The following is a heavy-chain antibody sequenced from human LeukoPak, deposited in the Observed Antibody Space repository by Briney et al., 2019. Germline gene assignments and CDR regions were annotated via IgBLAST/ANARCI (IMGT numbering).Heavy chain of an antibody. D-gene: IGHD5-18*01. CDR2: IYHSGTTYSGST. J-gene: IGHJ4*02. CDR1: GASMSNYY. V-gene: IGHV4-39*07. CDR3: ARAGGYGLIDY. Sequence: PSETLSLTCNVSGASMSNYYWVWIRQPPGKGLEWSGSIYHSGTTYSGSTYYNPSLKSRVTISLDTSKHQFSLKVGSMTAADTAVYYCARAGGYGLIDYWGQGTMVTVSS.